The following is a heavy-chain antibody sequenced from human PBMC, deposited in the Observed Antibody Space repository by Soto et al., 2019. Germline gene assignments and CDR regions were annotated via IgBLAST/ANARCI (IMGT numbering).Heavy chain of an antibody. V-gene: IGHV4-59*12. D-gene: IGHD6-13*01. J-gene: IGHJ4*02. CDR2: IYDSGNT. CDR1: GPSISRYY. CDR3: ARGQGAAAGHSNFDY. Sequence: SETLSLTCTVSGPSISRYYWSWIRQPPGKGLEWIGYIYDSGNTYYNPSLKSQVTISVDRSKNQFSLKLSSVTAADTAVYYCARGQGAAAGHSNFDYWGQGALVTVSS.